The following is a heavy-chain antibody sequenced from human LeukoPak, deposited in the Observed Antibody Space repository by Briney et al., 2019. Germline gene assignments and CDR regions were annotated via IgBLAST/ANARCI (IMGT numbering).Heavy chain of an antibody. D-gene: IGHD6-13*01. Sequence: ASVKVSCKASGYTFTDYYFHWVRQAPGQGLEWMGWIIPNSGGTNCAQKFQGRVTMTRDTPISTTYMELSSLRSDDTAVYYCARGPAAALFDYWGQGTLVTVSS. V-gene: IGHV1-2*02. CDR2: IIPNSGGT. CDR1: GYTFTDYY. CDR3: ARGPAAALFDY. J-gene: IGHJ4*02.